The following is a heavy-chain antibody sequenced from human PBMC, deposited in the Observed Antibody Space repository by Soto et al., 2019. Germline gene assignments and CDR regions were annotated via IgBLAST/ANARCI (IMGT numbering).Heavy chain of an antibody. Sequence: GGSLRLSCAASGFTFSSYAMSWVRQAPGKGLEWVSAISGSGGSTYYADSVKGRFTISRDNSKNTLYLQMNSLRAEDTAVYYCARVGYSSSWWDYYYYYGMDVWGQGTTVTVSS. J-gene: IGHJ6*02. CDR1: GFTFSSYA. V-gene: IGHV3-23*01. CDR2: ISGSGGST. D-gene: IGHD6-13*01. CDR3: ARVGYSSSWWDYYYYYGMDV.